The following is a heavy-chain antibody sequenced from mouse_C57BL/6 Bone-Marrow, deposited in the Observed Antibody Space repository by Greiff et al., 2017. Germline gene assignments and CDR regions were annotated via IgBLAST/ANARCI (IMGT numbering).Heavy chain of an antibody. CDR2: IDPENGDT. CDR1: GFTFKDYY. CDR3: TTTTVVDMDY. Sequence: EVQLQQSGAELVRPGASVKLSCTASGFTFKDYYMSWVQQRPEQGLEWMGRIDPENGDTEYASKFQGKVTITADTSSNTAYLQLSSLTSEDTAVYYCTTTTVVDMDYWGQGTSVTVSA. J-gene: IGHJ4*01. D-gene: IGHD1-1*01. V-gene: IGHV14-1*01.